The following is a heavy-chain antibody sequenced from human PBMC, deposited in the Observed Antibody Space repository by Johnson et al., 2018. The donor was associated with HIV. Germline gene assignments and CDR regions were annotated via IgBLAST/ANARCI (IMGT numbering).Heavy chain of an antibody. Sequence: VQLVESGGGLVKPGGSLRLSCAASGFTFSNAWMSWVRQAPGKGLEWVGRIKSKTDGGTTDYAAPVNGRFTISRDDSKNTLYLQMNSLRAEDTAVYYCARVVPFVVPTARDDAFDIWGQGTMVTVAS. CDR2: IKSKTDGGTT. D-gene: IGHD2-2*01. CDR3: ARVVPFVVPTARDDAFDI. CDR1: GFTFSNAW. V-gene: IGHV3-15*01. J-gene: IGHJ3*02.